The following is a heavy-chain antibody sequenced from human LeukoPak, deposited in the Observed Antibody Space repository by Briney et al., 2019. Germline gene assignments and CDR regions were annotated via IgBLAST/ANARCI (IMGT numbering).Heavy chain of an antibody. Sequence: SQTLSLTCGISGDSVSSNNGAWNWIRQSPSRGLEWLGRTYYRSKWYNDYATSLQGRITISPDTSKNQFSLHLYSVTPEDTAVYYCARDVGTSGRYTFDYWGQGTLVTVSS. CDR2: TYYRSKWYN. CDR1: GDSVSSNNGA. CDR3: ARDVGTSGRYTFDY. V-gene: IGHV6-1*01. D-gene: IGHD6-19*01. J-gene: IGHJ4*02.